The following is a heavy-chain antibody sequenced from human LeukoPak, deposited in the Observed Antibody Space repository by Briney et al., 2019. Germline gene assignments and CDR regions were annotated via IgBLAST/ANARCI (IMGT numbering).Heavy chain of an antibody. D-gene: IGHD2-15*01. CDR1: GYTLTDYY. J-gene: IGHJ4*02. CDR3: GRRVSRGWTDY. CDR2: INPKSGST. Sequence: ASVKVSCKVSGYTLTDYYLHWVRQAPGQGFEWMGWINPKSGSTHYAQKFQGRVIMTRDTSLNTAYLELTSLRSDDTAIYFCGRRVSRGWTDYWGQGTLVTASS. V-gene: IGHV1-2*02.